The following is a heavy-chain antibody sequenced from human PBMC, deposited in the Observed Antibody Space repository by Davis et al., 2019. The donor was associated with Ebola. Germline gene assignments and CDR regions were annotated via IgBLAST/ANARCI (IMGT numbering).Heavy chain of an antibody. Sequence: SETLSLTCTVSGGSISSYYWSWIRQPPGKGLEWIGYIYYSGSTNYNPSLKSRVTISVDTSKNQFSLKLSSVTAADTAVYYCARDVRITFGGVIVEGDYFDYWGQGTLVTVSS. CDR2: IYYSGST. CDR3: ARDVRITFGGVIVEGDYFDY. V-gene: IGHV4-59*01. J-gene: IGHJ4*02. D-gene: IGHD3-16*02. CDR1: GGSISSYY.